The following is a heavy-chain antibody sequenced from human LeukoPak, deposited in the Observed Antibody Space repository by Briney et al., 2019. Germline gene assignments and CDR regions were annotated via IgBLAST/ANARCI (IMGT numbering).Heavy chain of an antibody. V-gene: IGHV3-21*05. Sequence: GGTLRLSCAASGFTFSSYSMNWVGQAPGKGLEGVSYISGSSSYMYYADSVKGRFTISRDNAKNSLYLQMNSLRAEDTAVYYCARDKEVAGIFDYWGQGTLVTVSS. CDR3: ARDKEVAGIFDY. CDR1: GFTFSSYS. CDR2: ISGSSSYM. J-gene: IGHJ4*02. D-gene: IGHD6-19*01.